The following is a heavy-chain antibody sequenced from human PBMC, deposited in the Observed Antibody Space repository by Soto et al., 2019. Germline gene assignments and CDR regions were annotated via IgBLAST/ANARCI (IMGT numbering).Heavy chain of an antibody. CDR3: AQDHCFFGAGSGWPIGD. CDR2: ISYDGSNT. Sequence: QVQLVESGGGVVQPGRPLSLSCAASGFTFSNYAIHWVRQAPGKGLEWVAVISYDGSNTYYADSVKGRFTISRDDSKNTLYLQMNSVRAEDTAVYYCAQDHCFFGAGSGWPIGDCGQGTLVTVSS. J-gene: IGHJ4*02. V-gene: IGHV3-30*04. CDR1: GFTFSNYA. D-gene: IGHD6-19*01.